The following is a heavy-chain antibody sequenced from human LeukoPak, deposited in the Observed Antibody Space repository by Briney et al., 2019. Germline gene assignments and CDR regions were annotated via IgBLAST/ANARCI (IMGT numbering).Heavy chain of an antibody. CDR2: INPNSGGT. V-gene: IGHV1-2*06. CDR3: ARRAVVGSSSPPLDY. CDR1: GYTFTSYD. Sequence: ASVKVSCKASGYTFTSYDINWVRQATGQGLEWMGRINPNSGGTNYAQKFQGRVTMTRDTSISTAYMELSRLRSDDTAVYYCARRAVVGSSSPPLDYWGQGTLVTVSS. J-gene: IGHJ4*02. D-gene: IGHD6-13*01.